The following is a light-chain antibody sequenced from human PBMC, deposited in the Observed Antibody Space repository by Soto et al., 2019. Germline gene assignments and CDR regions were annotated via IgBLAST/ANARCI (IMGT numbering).Light chain of an antibody. Sequence: LSPGERATVSCRASQSVSSSYLAWYQQKPGQAPRLLIYGASSRATGSPDRFSGSGSGTDFTLTISSLQPDDFGSYYCQHMRTFGQGTKVDIK. J-gene: IGKJ1*01. V-gene: IGKV3-20*01. CDR2: GAS. CDR3: QHMRT. CDR1: QSVSSSY.